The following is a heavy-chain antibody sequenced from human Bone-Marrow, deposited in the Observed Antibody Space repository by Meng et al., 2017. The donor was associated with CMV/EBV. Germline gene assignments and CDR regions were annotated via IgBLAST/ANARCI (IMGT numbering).Heavy chain of an antibody. D-gene: IGHD3-3*01. CDR1: GYSFTSYW. CDR3: ARRITIFGVAGNWFDP. V-gene: IGHV5-51*01. CDR2: IYPGDSDT. J-gene: IGHJ5*02. Sequence: KVSCKGSGYSFTSYWIGWVRQMPGKGLEWMGIIYPGDSDTRHSPSFQGQVTISADKSISTAYLQWSSLKASDTAMYYCARRITIFGVAGNWFDPWGQGTLVTVS.